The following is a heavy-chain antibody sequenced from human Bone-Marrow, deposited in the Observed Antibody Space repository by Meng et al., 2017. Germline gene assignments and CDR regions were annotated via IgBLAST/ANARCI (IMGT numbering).Heavy chain of an antibody. J-gene: IGHJ4*02. Sequence: ASVKVSCKASGYTFTGYYMHWVRQAPGQGLEWMGWINPNSGGTNYAQKFQGRVTMTRDTSISTAYMELSRLRSDDTAVYYYAREGYSGYGLFDYWGQGTLVTVSS. CDR3: AREGYSGYGLFDY. V-gene: IGHV1-2*02. D-gene: IGHD5-12*01. CDR1: GYTFTGYY. CDR2: INPNSGGT.